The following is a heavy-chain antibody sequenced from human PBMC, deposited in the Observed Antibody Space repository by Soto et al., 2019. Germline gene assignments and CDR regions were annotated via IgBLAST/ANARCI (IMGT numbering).Heavy chain of an antibody. CDR1: GYRFTHYV. J-gene: IGHJ4*02. Sequence: QVQLVQSGTEVKKPGASVKVSCKASGYRFTHYVIHWVRQAPGQRLEWMGWIGAGDGKTYYSQNFQGRVSITRDTSASIVYMELSSLISEDPAVYYCVRDYASDSGVHLDFWGQGTLVTVSS. D-gene: IGHD2-15*01. V-gene: IGHV1-3*01. CDR2: IGAGDGKT. CDR3: VRDYASDSGVHLDF.